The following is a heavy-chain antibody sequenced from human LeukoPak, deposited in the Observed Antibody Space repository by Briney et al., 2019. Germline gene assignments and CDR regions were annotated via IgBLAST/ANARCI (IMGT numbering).Heavy chain of an antibody. CDR1: GGSISSYY. CDR2: IYYSGST. CDR3: ARVSVVVPAAARSYWYFDL. J-gene: IGHJ2*01. Sequence: SETLSLTCTVSGGSISSYYWSWIRQPPGKGLEWIGYIYYSGSTNYNPSLKSRVTISVDTSKNQFSPKLSSVTAADTAVYYCARVSVVVPAAARSYWYFDLWGRGTLVTVSS. V-gene: IGHV4-59*01. D-gene: IGHD2-2*01.